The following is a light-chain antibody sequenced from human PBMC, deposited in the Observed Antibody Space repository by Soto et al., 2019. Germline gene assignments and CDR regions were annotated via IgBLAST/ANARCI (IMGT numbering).Light chain of an antibody. Sequence: IQMTQSPSSLSASVGDRVTITCLASQSISSYLNWYQQKPGKAPTLLIYTASNLQSGVPSRFSGSGSGTHFTLTISSLQPEDFATYYCQQHYNTPRTFGQGTKVDIK. CDR3: QQHYNTPRT. V-gene: IGKV1-39*01. CDR1: QSISSY. CDR2: TAS. J-gene: IGKJ1*01.